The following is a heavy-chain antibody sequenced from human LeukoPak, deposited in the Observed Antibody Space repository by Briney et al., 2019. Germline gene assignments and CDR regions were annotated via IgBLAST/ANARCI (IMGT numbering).Heavy chain of an antibody. CDR3: ARDLGGDTGLDY. D-gene: IGHD3-16*01. CDR1: GFTFSSYG. Sequence: PGGSLRLSCAASGFTFSSYGMHWVRQAPGKGLEWVAVIWYDGSNKYYADSVEGRFTISRDNSKNTLYLQMNSLRAEDTAVYYCARDLGGDTGLDYWGQGTLVTVSS. J-gene: IGHJ4*02. V-gene: IGHV3-33*08. CDR2: IWYDGSNK.